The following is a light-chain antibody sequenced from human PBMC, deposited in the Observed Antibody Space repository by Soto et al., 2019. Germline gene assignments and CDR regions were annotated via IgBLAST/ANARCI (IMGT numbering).Light chain of an antibody. V-gene: IGKV3-20*01. J-gene: IGKJ1*01. CDR2: GAS. CDR3: QQYGSSSWT. Sequence: ETVLTQSPGTLSLSPGERATLSCRASQSVSSSYLAWYQQKPGQAPRLLIYGASRRATGIPDRFSGSESGTDFTLTISRLEAEDFAVYYCQQYGSSSWTFGQGTKVEIK. CDR1: QSVSSSY.